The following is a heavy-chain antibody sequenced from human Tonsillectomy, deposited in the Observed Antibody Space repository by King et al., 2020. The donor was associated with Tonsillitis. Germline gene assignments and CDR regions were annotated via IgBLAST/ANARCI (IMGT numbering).Heavy chain of an antibody. CDR3: ARGGGYYYYMDV. V-gene: IGHV4-34*01. Sequence: VQLQQWGAGLLKPSETLSLTCAVYGGSFSGYYWSWIRQPPGKGLEWIGEINHSGSTNYNPSLKSRVTISVATSKNQFSLKLSSVTAADTAVYYCARGGGYYYYMDVWGKGTTVTVSS. CDR2: INHSGST. D-gene: IGHD2-15*01. J-gene: IGHJ6*03. CDR1: GGSFSGYY.